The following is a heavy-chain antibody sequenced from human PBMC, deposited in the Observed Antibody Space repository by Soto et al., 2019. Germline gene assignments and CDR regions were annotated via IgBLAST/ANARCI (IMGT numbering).Heavy chain of an antibody. V-gene: IGHV1-69*01. Sequence: QLVQSGSEVKKPGSSVKVSCQASGGTFSGYVVTWVRQAPGQGLEWMGEFVPLFGTTNHAQRFSGRITITAEESTRTAYMELRTLISDDTAVYYCATHGLGGSSTPYFHNWGQGTLVTVSS. J-gene: IGHJ4*02. CDR1: GGTFSGYV. CDR2: FVPLFGTT. CDR3: ATHGLGGSSTPYFHN.